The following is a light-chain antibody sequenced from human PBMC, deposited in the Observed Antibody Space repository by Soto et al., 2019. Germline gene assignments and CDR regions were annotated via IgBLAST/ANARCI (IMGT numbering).Light chain of an antibody. CDR3: MQALQTSIT. Sequence: DIVITHFPLSLPVTPGEPGSISCRSSQSLLHSNGYNYLDWYLQKPGQSPQLLIYLGSNRSSGVPDRFSGSGSGTDFTLKISRVEAEDVGVYYCMQALQTSITFGQGTRLEI. CDR1: QSLLHSNGYNY. J-gene: IGKJ5*01. V-gene: IGKV2-28*01. CDR2: LGS.